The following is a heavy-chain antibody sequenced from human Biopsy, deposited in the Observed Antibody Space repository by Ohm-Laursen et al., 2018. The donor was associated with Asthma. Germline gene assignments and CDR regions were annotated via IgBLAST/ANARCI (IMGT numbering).Heavy chain of an antibody. D-gene: IGHD5-18*01. V-gene: IGHV3-48*02. CDR3: ARFKRGYGYGYAGVFDY. J-gene: IGHJ4*02. CDR1: GFTFGSYA. Sequence: SLRLSCSASGFTFGSYAMSWVRQAPGKGLEWVSYISSSSSTIYYADSVKGRFTISRDNAKNSLYLQMNSLRDEDTAVYYCARFKRGYGYGYAGVFDYWGQGTLVTVSS. CDR2: ISSSSSTI.